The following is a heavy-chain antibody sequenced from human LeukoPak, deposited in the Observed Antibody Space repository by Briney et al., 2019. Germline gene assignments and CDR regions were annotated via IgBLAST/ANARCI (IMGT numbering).Heavy chain of an antibody. CDR1: GYTFTGYY. CDR3: ARDPLITMVRGVIIWEHNWFDP. D-gene: IGHD3-10*01. V-gene: IGHV1-2*02. CDR2: INPNSGGT. Sequence: ASVKVSCKASGYTFTGYYMHWVRQAPGQGLEWMGWINPNSGGTNYAQKFQGRVTMTRDTSISTAYMELSRPRSDDTAVYYCARDPLITMVRGVIIWEHNWFDPWGQGTLVTVSS. J-gene: IGHJ5*02.